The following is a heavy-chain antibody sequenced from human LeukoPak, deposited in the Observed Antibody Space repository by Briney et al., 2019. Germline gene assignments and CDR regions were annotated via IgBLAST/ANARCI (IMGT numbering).Heavy chain of an antibody. CDR3: ARDGYGDNYMDV. D-gene: IGHD3-10*01. CDR2: IYSGGTT. CDR1: GFTVSSNF. Sequence: GGSLRHSRAPSGFTVSSNFMSWVRPAPGRGLEWVLVIYSGGTTYYADSVKGRFTISRDNSRNTLYLQMNSLRAEDTAVYYCARDGYGDNYMDVWGKGTTVTVSS. J-gene: IGHJ6*03. V-gene: IGHV3-53*01.